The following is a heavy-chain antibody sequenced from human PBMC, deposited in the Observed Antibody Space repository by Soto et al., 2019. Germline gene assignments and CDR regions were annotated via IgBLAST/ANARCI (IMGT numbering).Heavy chain of an antibody. CDR1: GESINSGGYY. J-gene: IGHJ4*02. V-gene: IGHV4-31*03. CDR2: IYDSESA. Sequence: QVQLQESGPGLVKPSQTLSLTCSVSGESINSGGYYWSWIRHHPGKGLEWIGYIYDSESAYYNPSLKSRVTISMDTSKNHFAMGLSSVTAADTAVYYCARASSSSSAADYWGQGTQVTVSS. CDR3: ARASSSSSAADY. D-gene: IGHD6-6*01.